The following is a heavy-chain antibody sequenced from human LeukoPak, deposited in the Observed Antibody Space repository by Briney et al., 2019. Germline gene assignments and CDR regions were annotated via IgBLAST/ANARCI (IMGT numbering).Heavy chain of an antibody. J-gene: IGHJ4*02. Sequence: GGSLRLSCAASGFTFSSYGMHWVRQAPGKGLEWVAVIWYDGSNKYYADSVKGRFTISRDNSKNTLHLQMNSLRVEDTAVYYCVKDGSGGNYLDYWGQGTLVTVSS. CDR2: IWYDGSNK. V-gene: IGHV3-33*06. D-gene: IGHD1-26*01. CDR3: VKDGSGGNYLDY. CDR1: GFTFSSYG.